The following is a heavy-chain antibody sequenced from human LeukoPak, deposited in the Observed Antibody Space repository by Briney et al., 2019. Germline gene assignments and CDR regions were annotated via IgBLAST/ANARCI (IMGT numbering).Heavy chain of an antibody. CDR3: ARAYYYGSGSYYYY. Sequence: PSETLSLTCAVYGGSFSGYYWSWIRQPPGKGLEWIGEINHSVSTNYNPSLKSRVTISVDTSKNQFSPKLSSVTAADTAVYYCARAYYYGSGSYYYYWGQGTLVTVSS. J-gene: IGHJ4*02. D-gene: IGHD3-10*01. CDR1: GGSFSGYY. V-gene: IGHV4-34*01. CDR2: INHSVST.